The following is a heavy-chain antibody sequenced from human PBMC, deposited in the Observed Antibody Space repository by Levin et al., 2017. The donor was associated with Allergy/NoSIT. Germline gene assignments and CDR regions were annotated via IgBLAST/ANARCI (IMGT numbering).Heavy chain of an antibody. J-gene: IGHJ6*02. Sequence: SETLSLTCTVSGGSISSYYWSWIRQPPGKGLEWIGYIYYSGSTNYNPSLKSRVTISVDTSKNQFSLKLSSVTAADTAVYYCARGYSYAPKPYYYYGMDGWGQGTTVTVSS. CDR3: ARGYSYAPKPYYYYGMDG. V-gene: IGHV4-59*01. CDR2: IYYSGST. D-gene: IGHD5-18*01. CDR1: GGSISSYY.